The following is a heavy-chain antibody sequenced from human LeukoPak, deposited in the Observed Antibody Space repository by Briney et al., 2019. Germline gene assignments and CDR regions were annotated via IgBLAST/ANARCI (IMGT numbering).Heavy chain of an antibody. J-gene: IGHJ2*01. D-gene: IGHD2-21*01. CDR1: GFIFSNYW. CDR2: IYSAGST. CDR3: ARLWGDYWYFDL. Sequence: GGSLRLSCAASGFIFSNYWMTWVRQAPGKGLEWVSVIYSAGSTYYADSVKGRFTISRDNSKSTLYLQMHTMRAEDTAVYYCARLWGDYWYFDLWGRGTLVTVSS. V-gene: IGHV3-53*01.